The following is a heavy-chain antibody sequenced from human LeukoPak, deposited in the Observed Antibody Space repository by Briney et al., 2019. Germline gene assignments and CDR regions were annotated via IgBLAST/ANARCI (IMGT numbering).Heavy chain of an antibody. V-gene: IGHV1-2*06. CDR1: GYTFTGSY. CDR3: ARSAEHCNNGVCFTDYYMNV. Sequence: ASVKVSCTASGYTFTGSYIHWVRQAPGQGLEWMGRINPNSGDTNYPQKFQGRVTMTRDTSIITAYMELNSLTSDDTAVYFCARSAEHCNNGVCFTDYYMNVWGKGTTVTVSS. J-gene: IGHJ6*03. D-gene: IGHD2-8*01. CDR2: INPNSGDT.